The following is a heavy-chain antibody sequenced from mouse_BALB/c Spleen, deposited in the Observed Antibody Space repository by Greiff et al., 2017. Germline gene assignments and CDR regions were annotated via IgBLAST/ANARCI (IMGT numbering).Heavy chain of an antibody. Sequence: VQGVESGPGLVAPSQSLSITCTVSGFSLSRYSVHWVRQPPGKGLEWLGMIWGGGSTDYNSALKSRLSISKDNSKSQVFFKMNSLQADDTAIYYCARNYAPPFPGYFDYWGQGTTLTVSS. CDR2: IWGGGST. J-gene: IGHJ2*01. CDR3: ARNYAPPFPGYFDY. CDR1: GFSLSRYS. V-gene: IGHV2-6-4*01. D-gene: IGHD6-5*01.